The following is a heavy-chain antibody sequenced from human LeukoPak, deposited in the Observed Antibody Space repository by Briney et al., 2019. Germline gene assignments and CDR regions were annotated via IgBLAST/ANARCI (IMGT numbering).Heavy chain of an antibody. J-gene: IGHJ6*02. D-gene: IGHD3-22*01. CDR1: GGTFSSYA. CDR3: ASNPYYDSSGYSYPPDYYYGMDV. CDR2: IIPIFGIA. Sequence: SVKVSCKASGGTFSSYAISWVRQAPGQGLEWMGRIIPIFGIANYAQKFQGRVTITAGKSTSTAYMELSSLRSEDTAVYYCASNPYYDSSGYSYPPDYYYGMDVWGQGTTVTVSS. V-gene: IGHV1-69*04.